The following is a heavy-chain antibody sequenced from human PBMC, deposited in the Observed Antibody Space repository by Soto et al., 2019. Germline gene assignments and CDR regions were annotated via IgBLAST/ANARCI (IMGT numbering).Heavy chain of an antibody. Sequence: SVKVSCKASGYTFTSYGISWARQAPGQGLEWMGWISAYNGNTNYAQKLQGRVTMTTDTSTSTAYMELRSLRSDDTAVYYCSRLEVVTATHNDVWGQGTTVTVSS. J-gene: IGHJ6*02. CDR2: ISAYNGNT. V-gene: IGHV1-18*01. D-gene: IGHD2-21*02. CDR3: SRLEVVTATHNDV. CDR1: GYTFTSYG.